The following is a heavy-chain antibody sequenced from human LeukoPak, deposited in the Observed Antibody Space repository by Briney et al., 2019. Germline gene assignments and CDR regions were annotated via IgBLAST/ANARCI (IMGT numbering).Heavy chain of an antibody. V-gene: IGHV3-48*01. J-gene: IGHJ4*02. CDR2: IHDTTSPK. Sequence: PGGSLRPPCAGSGFTFSSFSMTWVRQAPGKGLEWISYIHDTTSPKYYADSVKGRFTVSRDNAKNSLYLQMNSLTAEDTAVYYCGRGGSTGSWFNYWGQGTLVTVSS. D-gene: IGHD6-13*01. CDR3: GRGGSTGSWFNY. CDR1: GFTFSSFS.